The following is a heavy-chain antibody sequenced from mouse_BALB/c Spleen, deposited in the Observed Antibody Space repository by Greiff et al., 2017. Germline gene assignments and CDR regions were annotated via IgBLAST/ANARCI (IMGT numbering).Heavy chain of an antibody. J-gene: IGHJ4*01. Sequence: EVNVVESGGGLLKPGGSLKLSCEASGFTFSSYAMSWVRRSPEKGLEWVAESSSGGSYTYYPDTVTGRFTISRDNAKNTLYLEMSSLRSEDTAMYYCARGDAMDYWGQGTSVTVSS. CDR2: SSSGGSYT. V-gene: IGHV5-9-4*01. CDR1: GFTFSSYA. CDR3: ARGDAMDY.